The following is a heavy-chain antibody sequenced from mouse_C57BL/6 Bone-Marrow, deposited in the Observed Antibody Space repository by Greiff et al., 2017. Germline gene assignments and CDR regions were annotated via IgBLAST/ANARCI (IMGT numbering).Heavy chain of an antibody. J-gene: IGHJ1*03. CDR1: GYTFTDYY. V-gene: IGHV1-75*01. CDR2: IFPGSGST. D-gene: IGHD1-1*01. Sequence: QVQLQQSGPELVKPGASVKISCKASGYTFTDYYINWVKQRPGQGLEWIGWIFPGSGSTYYNEKFKGKATLTVDKSSIADYMLLSSMTSEDSAVYFCASYYCGSSYEYFDVWGTGTTVTVSS. CDR3: ASYYCGSSYEYFDV.